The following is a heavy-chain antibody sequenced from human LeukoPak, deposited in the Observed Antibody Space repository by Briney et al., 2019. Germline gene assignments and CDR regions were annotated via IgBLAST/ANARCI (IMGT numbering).Heavy chain of an antibody. Sequence: PSETLSLTCAVSGGSISRGGYSWSWIRQPPGKGLEWVGYIYHSGSTYYNPSLKSRVTISVDRSKNQFSLKLSSVTAADTAVYYCARVGSSGSPGDNWFDPWGQGTLVTVSS. V-gene: IGHV4-30-2*01. D-gene: IGHD6-19*01. CDR1: GGSISRGGYS. CDR2: IYHSGST. CDR3: ARVGSSGSPGDNWFDP. J-gene: IGHJ5*02.